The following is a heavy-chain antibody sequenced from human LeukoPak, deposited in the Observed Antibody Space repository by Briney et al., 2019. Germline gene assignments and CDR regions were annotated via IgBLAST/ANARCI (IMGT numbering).Heavy chain of an antibody. Sequence: GGSLRLSCAASGFTFSSYAMSWVRQAPGKGLEWVSGISGSGGSTVYADSVKGRFTISRDNSENTLFLRMNSLRAEDTAVYYCAKATGYLLWGQGTLVIVSS. CDR1: GFTFSSYA. CDR3: AKATGYLL. J-gene: IGHJ4*02. CDR2: ISGSGGST. V-gene: IGHV3-23*01. D-gene: IGHD1-14*01.